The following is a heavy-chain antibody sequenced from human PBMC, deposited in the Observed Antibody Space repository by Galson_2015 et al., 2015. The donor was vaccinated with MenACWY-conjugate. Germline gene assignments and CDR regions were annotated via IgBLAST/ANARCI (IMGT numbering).Heavy chain of an antibody. CDR3: VIVLSKVTPSFYY. V-gene: IGHV3-72*01. CDR1: GFTFSDHY. CDR2: IRNKTIGYTT. J-gene: IGHJ4*02. Sequence: SLRLSCAASGFTFSDHYMDWVRQAPGKGLEWVARIRNKTIGYTTEYAATVKGRFTISRDDSKKSLYLQMKSLKSEDTAVYYCVIVLSKVTPSFYYWGQGSVVTVSS. D-gene: IGHD2-21*02.